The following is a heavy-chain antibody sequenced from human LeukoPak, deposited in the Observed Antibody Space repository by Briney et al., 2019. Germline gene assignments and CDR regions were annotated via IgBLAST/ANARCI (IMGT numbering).Heavy chain of an antibody. CDR1: GFTFSSYS. CDR2: LYFGGAT. J-gene: IGHJ4*02. D-gene: IGHD1-14*01. CDR3: AGGPTTFAY. V-gene: IGHV3-53*01. Sequence: GGSLRLSCAASGFTFSSYSMNWVRRAPGKGLEWVLLLYFGGATFYADSVKGRFTLSRDNSDDTVYLQMNSLRADDTAVYYCAGGPTTFAYWGQGTLVTVSS.